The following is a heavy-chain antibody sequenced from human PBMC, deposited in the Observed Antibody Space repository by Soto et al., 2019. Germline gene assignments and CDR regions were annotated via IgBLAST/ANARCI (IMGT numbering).Heavy chain of an antibody. Sequence: GASVKVSCKASGYIFSSYDINWVRQAPGQGLEWMGWMNPISGNAGFAQKFQGRVTVTTDTSISTVSMELSSLRSEDTAVYYCATNTPGTGLFKSYHYYGMDLWGQGTTVTVSS. J-gene: IGHJ6*02. V-gene: IGHV1-8*01. CDR1: GYIFSSYD. CDR2: MNPISGNA. CDR3: ATNTPGTGLFKSYHYYGMDL. D-gene: IGHD1-1*01.